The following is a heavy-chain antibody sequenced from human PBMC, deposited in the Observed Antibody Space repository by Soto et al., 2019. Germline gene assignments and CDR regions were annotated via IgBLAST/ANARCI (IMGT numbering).Heavy chain of an antibody. CDR3: ARGYNWNDRGGMDV. Sequence: SETLSLTCTVSGGSISSYDCSWIRQPPWKGLEWIGYIYYSASTNYNPSLKSRVTISVETSKNQFSLKLRAVTAADKAVYYCARGYNWNDRGGMDVWGQRTTVAVSS. CDR2: IYYSAST. D-gene: IGHD1-20*01. V-gene: IGHV4-59*01. CDR1: GGSISSYD. J-gene: IGHJ6*02.